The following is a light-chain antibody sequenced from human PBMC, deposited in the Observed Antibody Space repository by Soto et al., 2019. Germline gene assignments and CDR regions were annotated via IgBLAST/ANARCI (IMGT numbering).Light chain of an antibody. J-gene: IGLJ1*01. Sequence: QSALTQPASVSGSPGQSITISCTGTSSDVGGYNYVSWYQHHPGKAPKLMIYEVSNRPSGVSYRFSGSKSGNTASLTTSGLQAEDEADYYCSSYVTDSTYVFGTGTKVTVL. CDR3: SSYVTDSTYV. CDR2: EVS. CDR1: SSDVGGYNY. V-gene: IGLV2-14*01.